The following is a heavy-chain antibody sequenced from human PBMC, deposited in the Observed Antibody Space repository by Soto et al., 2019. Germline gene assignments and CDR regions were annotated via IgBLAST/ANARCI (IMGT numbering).Heavy chain of an antibody. J-gene: IGHJ4*02. CDR1: GFRFSDHS. V-gene: IGHV3-48*02. CDR3: ARLPKGSLVTA. CDR2: ISSNSDTT. Sequence: LVESGGDLVYPGGSLRLSCVASGFRFSDHSMNWVRQAPGKGLQWILYISSNSDTTYYADSVKGRFTVSRDNAKNALFLQMNSLRDDDTATYYCARLPKGSLVTAWGQGARVTVSS. D-gene: IGHD2-21*02.